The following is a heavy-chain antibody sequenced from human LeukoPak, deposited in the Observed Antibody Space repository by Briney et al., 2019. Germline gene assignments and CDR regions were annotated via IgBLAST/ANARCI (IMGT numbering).Heavy chain of an antibody. CDR2: INPNCGGT. CDR1: GYTFTGYY. Sequence: ASVKVSCKASGYTFTGYYMHWVRQAPGQGLEWMGWINPNCGGTNYAQKFQGRVTMTRDTSISTAYMELSRLRSDDTAVYYCARVDYSSSPSYYFDYWGQGSLVTVSS. J-gene: IGHJ4*02. V-gene: IGHV1-2*02. D-gene: IGHD6-6*01. CDR3: ARVDYSSSPSYYFDY.